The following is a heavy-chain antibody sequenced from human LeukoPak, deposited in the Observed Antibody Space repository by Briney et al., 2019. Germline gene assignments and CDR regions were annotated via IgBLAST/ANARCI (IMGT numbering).Heavy chain of an antibody. CDR3: ARSHEGYSYGDH. CDR1: GFTFSSYW. J-gene: IGHJ1*01. CDR2: ISSDGNSP. Sequence: PGGSLRLSCAASGFTFSSYWMHWVRQAPGNGLVWVSRISSDGNSPVYADSVKGRFTVSRDNAKNTLYLQINNLRAEDTAVYYCARSHEGYSYGDHWGQGILVTVSS. D-gene: IGHD5-18*01. V-gene: IGHV3-74*01.